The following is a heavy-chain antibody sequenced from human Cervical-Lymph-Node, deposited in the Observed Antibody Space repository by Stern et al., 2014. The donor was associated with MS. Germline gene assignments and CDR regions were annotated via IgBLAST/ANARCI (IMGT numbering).Heavy chain of an antibody. Sequence: QLQLQESGPGLVKPSQTLSVTCAISGDFVSSNSVAWNWIRQSPSRGLEWLGRTYYRSKWYNDYAVSLRRRITINPDTSKNQFSLQLDSVTPEDTAVYYCASGDYGFDSWGQGTLVTVSS. J-gene: IGHJ4*02. D-gene: IGHD4-17*01. V-gene: IGHV6-1*01. CDR2: TYYRSKWYN. CDR3: ASGDYGFDS. CDR1: GDFVSSNSVA.